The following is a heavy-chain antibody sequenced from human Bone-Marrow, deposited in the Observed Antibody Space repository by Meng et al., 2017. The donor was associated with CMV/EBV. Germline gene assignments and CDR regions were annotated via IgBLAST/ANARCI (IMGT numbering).Heavy chain of an antibody. CDR1: GFPFSRSS. D-gene: IGHD6-6*01. Sequence: SGFPFSRSSLRCVRQAPGEALVWVSSISGIDGSTYYPDSVKFRFTISRDNSKSTLFLQMSSLRAEHTTVYYCAKDHSSQYSRNLFDCWGQVTLVTVSS. V-gene: IGHV3-23*01. J-gene: IGHJ4*02. CDR2: ISGIDGST. CDR3: AKDHSSQYSRNLFDC.